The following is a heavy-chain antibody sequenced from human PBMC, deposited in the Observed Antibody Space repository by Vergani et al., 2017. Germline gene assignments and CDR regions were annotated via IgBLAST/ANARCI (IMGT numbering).Heavy chain of an antibody. CDR1: GFTFSDYY. CDR3: ARDRVRGWLDP. J-gene: IGHJ5*02. V-gene: IGHV3-11*06. CDR2: ISSSSSYT. Sequence: VQLVESGGGLVKPGGSLRLSCAASGFTFSDYYMSWIRQAPGKGLEWVSYISSSSSYTNYADSVKGRFTISRDNAKNSLYLQMNSLRAEDTAVYYCARDRVRGWLDPWGQGTLVTVSS. D-gene: IGHD2-21*01.